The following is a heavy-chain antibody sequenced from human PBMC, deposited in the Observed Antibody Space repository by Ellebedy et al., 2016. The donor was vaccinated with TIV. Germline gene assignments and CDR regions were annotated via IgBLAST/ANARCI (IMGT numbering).Heavy chain of an antibody. CDR2: INPSGVST. CDR1: GYTFTRYY. D-gene: IGHD3-22*01. J-gene: IGHJ4*02. V-gene: IGHV1-46*01. CDR3: ARGPGDYSDSSGYYYN. Sequence: ASVKVSCKASGYTFTRYYMHWVRQAPGQGLEWMGMINPSGVSTSYAQKFQGRVSMTRDTSTSTLYMELSSVTAADTAVYYCARGPGDYSDSSGYYYNWGQGTLVTVSS.